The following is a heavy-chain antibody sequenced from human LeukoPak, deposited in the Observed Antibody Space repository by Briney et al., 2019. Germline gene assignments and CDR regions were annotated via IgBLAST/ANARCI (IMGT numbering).Heavy chain of an antibody. CDR1: GFSFSTYA. J-gene: IGHJ4*02. CDR3: AKGEGTKSRYYFDY. V-gene: IGHV3-23*01. CDR2: ISGSGGST. D-gene: IGHD2-8*01. Sequence: GGSLRLSCAASGFSFSTYAMNWVRQAPGKGLEWVSGISGSGGSTYYADSVKGRFTISRDSSKNTVYLQMNTLRAEDTAVYYCAKGEGTKSRYYFDYWGQGALVTVSS.